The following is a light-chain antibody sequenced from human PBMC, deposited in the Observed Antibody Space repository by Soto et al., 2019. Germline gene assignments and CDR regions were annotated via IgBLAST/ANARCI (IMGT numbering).Light chain of an antibody. V-gene: IGLV1-40*01. Sequence: QSVLTQPPSVSGAPGQRVTISRTGTSSNIGARYDVHWYQQLPGTAPKLLIYGNNYRPSGVPDRFSGSRSDTSASLAITGLQAEDEADYYCQSYDTSLSGMLFGGGTKLTVL. CDR3: QSYDTSLSGML. J-gene: IGLJ2*01. CDR1: SSNIGARYD. CDR2: GNN.